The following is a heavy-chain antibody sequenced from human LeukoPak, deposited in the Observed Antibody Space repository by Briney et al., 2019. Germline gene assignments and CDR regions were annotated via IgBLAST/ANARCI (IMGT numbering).Heavy chain of an antibody. V-gene: IGHV1-69*05. Sequence: ASVKVSCKASGGTFSSYTISWVRQAPGQGLEWMGRIIPIFGTANYAQKFQGRVTITTDESTSTAYTELSSLRSEDTAVYYCAREMAPGSSSWYDWGQGTLVTVSS. J-gene: IGHJ4*02. CDR2: IIPIFGTA. CDR3: AREMAPGSSSWYD. CDR1: GGTFSSYT. D-gene: IGHD6-13*01.